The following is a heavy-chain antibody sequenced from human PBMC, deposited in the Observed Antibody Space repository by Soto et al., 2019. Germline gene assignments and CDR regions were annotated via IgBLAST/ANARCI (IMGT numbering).Heavy chain of an antibody. CDR1: GYTFTSYD. Sequence: ASVKVSCKASGYTFTSYDINWVRQAAGQGLEWMGWMNPNSGNTSYAQKFQGRVTMTTNKSMSTVYMELSSLRSEDTAVYYCARDSSLRYFDWTDYYYYGMDVWGQGTTVTVSS. J-gene: IGHJ6*02. D-gene: IGHD3-9*01. V-gene: IGHV1-8*01. CDR2: MNPNSGNT. CDR3: ARDSSLRYFDWTDYYYYGMDV.